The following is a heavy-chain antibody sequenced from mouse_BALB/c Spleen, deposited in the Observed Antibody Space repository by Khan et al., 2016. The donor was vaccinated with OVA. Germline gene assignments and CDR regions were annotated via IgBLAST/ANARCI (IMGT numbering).Heavy chain of an antibody. J-gene: IGHJ4*01. CDR2: IWAGGST. CDR1: GFSLTNYG. D-gene: IGHD2-14*01. V-gene: IGHV2-9*02. CDR3: ASAVPYYMYDGYAMGY. Sequence: QVQLKESGPGLVAPSQSLSITCTVSGFSLTNYGVHWVRQTPEKGLEWLGVIWAGGSTHYNSTLMSRLCINKDNSKSQVFLKMNSLQTEDTAMYYCASAVPYYMYDGYAMGYWCQGTSVTVSS.